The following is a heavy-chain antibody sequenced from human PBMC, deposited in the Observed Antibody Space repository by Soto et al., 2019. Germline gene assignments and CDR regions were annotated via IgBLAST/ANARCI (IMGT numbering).Heavy chain of an antibody. D-gene: IGHD3-3*01. V-gene: IGHV4-30-4*01. Sequence: VQLLESGGGLVQPGGSLRLSCAASGFSFSSYAMSWVRQAPGKGLEWIGYIYYSGSTYYNPSLTSRVTISVDTSKNQFSLKLSSVTAADTAVYYCARENYITPVTDYWGQGTLVTVSS. CDR3: ARENYITPVTDY. CDR1: GFSFSSYA. J-gene: IGHJ4*02. CDR2: IYYSGST.